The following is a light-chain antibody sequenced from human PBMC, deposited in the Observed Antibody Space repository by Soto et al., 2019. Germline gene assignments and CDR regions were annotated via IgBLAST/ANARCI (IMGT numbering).Light chain of an antibody. CDR1: QSLVHGDGTTY. CDR2: RVS. J-gene: IGKJ2*01. CDR3: MQATHYPPYA. Sequence: VMTQTPLSSPVTLGQPASISCRSSQSLVHGDGTTYLNWLHQRPGQPPRLLLYRVSNRFSGGPDRFNVSGAGTDYTLEISRVGAGDVGSYDCMQATHYPPYAFGQGTKLEI. V-gene: IGKV2-24*01.